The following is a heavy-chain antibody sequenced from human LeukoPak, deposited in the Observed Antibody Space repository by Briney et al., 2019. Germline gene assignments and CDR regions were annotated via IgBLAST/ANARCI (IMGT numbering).Heavy chain of an antibody. CDR2: ISYDGINK. Sequence: GRSLRLSCAASGFTFSSYSIHWVRHAPGRGLEWAAVISYDGINKYYADSVKGRFTISRDNSENTLYLQMNTLRAEDTAVYYCARAQKSGYYSDAFDTWGQGTMVTVSS. J-gene: IGHJ3*02. CDR1: GFTFSSYS. CDR3: ARAQKSGYYSDAFDT. D-gene: IGHD2/OR15-2a*01. V-gene: IGHV3-30*04.